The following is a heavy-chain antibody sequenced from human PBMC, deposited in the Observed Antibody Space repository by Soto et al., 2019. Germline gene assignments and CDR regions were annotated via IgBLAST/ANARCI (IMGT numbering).Heavy chain of an antibody. CDR2: ISSSSSYI. Sequence: LRLSCAASRFTFSSYSMNWVRQAPGKGLEWVSSISSSSSYIYYADSVKGRFTISRDNAKNSLYLQMNSLRAVDTAVYYCARWDCSSTSCYIQYWGQGTLVTVSS. V-gene: IGHV3-21*01. D-gene: IGHD2-2*02. CDR3: ARWDCSSTSCYIQY. J-gene: IGHJ4*02. CDR1: RFTFSSYS.